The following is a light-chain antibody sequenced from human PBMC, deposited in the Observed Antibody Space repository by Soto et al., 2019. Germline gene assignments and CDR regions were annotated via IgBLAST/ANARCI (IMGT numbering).Light chain of an antibody. CDR1: SSDVGGYNY. V-gene: IGLV2-14*01. J-gene: IGLJ3*02. CDR2: EVN. CDR3: ASYTSSNTPV. Sequence: QSALTQPASVSGSPGQSITISCTGTSSDVGGYNYVSWYQQHPGKAPNLMIYEVNNRPSGVSNPFSGSKSGNTASLTISGLQAEDEADYYCASYTSSNTPVFGGGSKLAVL.